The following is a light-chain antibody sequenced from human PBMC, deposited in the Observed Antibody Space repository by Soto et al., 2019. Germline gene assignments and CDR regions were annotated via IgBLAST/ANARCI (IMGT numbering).Light chain of an antibody. CDR2: EDN. CDR1: SGSIASNY. Sequence: NFMLTQPHSVSEAPGQTVTISCTRSSGSIASNYVQWYQQRPGSSPTTVIYEDNQRPSGVPDRFSGSIDSSSNSASLTISGLPTEDEADYYCQSYDSSNQVFGGGTKVTV. J-gene: IGLJ2*01. V-gene: IGLV6-57*01. CDR3: QSYDSSNQV.